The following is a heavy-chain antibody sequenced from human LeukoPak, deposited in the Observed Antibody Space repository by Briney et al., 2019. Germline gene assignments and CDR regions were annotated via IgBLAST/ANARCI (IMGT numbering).Heavy chain of an antibody. CDR3: AKWYYYYDSSGYYYLDY. Sequence: PGGSLRLSCAASGFTFDDYAMHWVRQAPGKGLEWVSGISWNSGSIGYADSVKGRFTIPRDNAKNSLYLQMNSLRAEDTALYYCAKWYYYYDSSGYYYLDYWGQGTLVTVSS. CDR2: ISWNSGSI. J-gene: IGHJ4*02. CDR1: GFTFDDYA. D-gene: IGHD3-22*01. V-gene: IGHV3-9*01.